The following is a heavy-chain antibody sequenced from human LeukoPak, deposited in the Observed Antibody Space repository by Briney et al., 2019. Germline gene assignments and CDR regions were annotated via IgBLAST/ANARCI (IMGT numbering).Heavy chain of an antibody. CDR1: GFTFSSYA. Sequence: PGGSLRLSCAASGFTFSSYAMHWVRQAPGKGLEWVAVISYDGSNKYYADSVKGRFTISRDNSKNTLYLQMNSLRAEDTAVYYCARVDYGGNSNFDYRGQGTLVTVSS. CDR2: ISYDGSNK. J-gene: IGHJ4*02. V-gene: IGHV3-30*04. CDR3: ARVDYGGNSNFDY. D-gene: IGHD4-23*01.